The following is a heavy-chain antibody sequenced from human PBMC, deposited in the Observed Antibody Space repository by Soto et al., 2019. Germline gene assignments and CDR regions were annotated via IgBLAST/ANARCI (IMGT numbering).Heavy chain of an antibody. CDR1: GFSLSTSGMC. V-gene: IGHV2-70*11. Sequence: SGPTLVNPTQTLTLTFTFSGFSLSTSGMCVSWIRQPPGKALEWLARIDWDDDKYYSTSLKTRLTISKDTSKNQVVLTMTNMDPVDTATYYCARIAPFIAAAGTNYFDYWGQGTLVTVSS. CDR3: ARIAPFIAAAGTNYFDY. CDR2: IDWDDDK. J-gene: IGHJ4*02. D-gene: IGHD6-13*01.